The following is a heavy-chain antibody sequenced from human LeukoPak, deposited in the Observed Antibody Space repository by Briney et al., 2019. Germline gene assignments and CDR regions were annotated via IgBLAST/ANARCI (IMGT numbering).Heavy chain of an antibody. CDR1: GGTFSSYA. Sequence: ASVKVSCKASGGTFSSYAISWVRQAPGQGLEWMGWISAYNGNTNYAQKLQGRVTMTTDTSTSTAYMELRSLRSDDTAVYYCARLTDFRAVGYYYYYYYMDVWGKGTTVTVSS. D-gene: IGHD1-26*01. J-gene: IGHJ6*03. V-gene: IGHV1-18*01. CDR2: ISAYNGNT. CDR3: ARLTDFRAVGYYYYYYYMDV.